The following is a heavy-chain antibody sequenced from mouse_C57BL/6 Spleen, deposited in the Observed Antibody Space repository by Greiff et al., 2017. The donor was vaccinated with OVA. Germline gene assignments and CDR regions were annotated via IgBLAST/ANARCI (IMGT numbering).Heavy chain of an antibody. J-gene: IGHJ4*01. V-gene: IGHV1-69*01. CDR2: IDPSDSYT. D-gene: IGHD4-1*01. Sequence: VQLQQSGAELVMPGASVKLSCKASGYTFTSYWMHWVKQRPGQGLEWIGEIDPSDSYTNYNQKFKGKSTLTVDKSSSTAYMQLSSLTSEDSAVYYCARWLTGTGAMDYWGQGTSVTVSS. CDR1: GYTFTSYW. CDR3: ARWLTGTGAMDY.